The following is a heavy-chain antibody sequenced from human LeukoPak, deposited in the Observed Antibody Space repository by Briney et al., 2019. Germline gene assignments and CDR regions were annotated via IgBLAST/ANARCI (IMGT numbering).Heavy chain of an antibody. Sequence: ASVKVSCKASGYTFTSYAMHWVRQAPGQRLEWMGWINAGNGNTKYSQKFQGRVTITRDTSASTAYMELSSLRSEDTAVYYCARFANIVVVPAAVNWFGPWGQGTLVTVSS. CDR1: GYTFTSYA. J-gene: IGHJ5*02. CDR2: INAGNGNT. D-gene: IGHD2-2*01. V-gene: IGHV1-3*01. CDR3: ARFANIVVVPAAVNWFGP.